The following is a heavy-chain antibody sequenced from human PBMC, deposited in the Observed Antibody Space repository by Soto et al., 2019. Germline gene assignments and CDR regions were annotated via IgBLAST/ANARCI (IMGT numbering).Heavy chain of an antibody. Sequence: SETLSLTCTVSGGSISSGGYYWSWIRQHPGKGLEWIGYIYYSGSTYYNPSLKSRVTISVDTSKNQFSLKLSSVTAADTAVYYCARSPSRYSSGLFDYWGQGTLVTVSS. J-gene: IGHJ4*02. D-gene: IGHD6-19*01. CDR1: GGSISSGGYY. CDR3: ARSPSRYSSGLFDY. CDR2: IYYSGST. V-gene: IGHV4-31*03.